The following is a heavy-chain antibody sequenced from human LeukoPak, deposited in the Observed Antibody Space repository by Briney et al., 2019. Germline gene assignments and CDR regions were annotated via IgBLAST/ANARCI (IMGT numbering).Heavy chain of an antibody. Sequence: PGGSLRLSCAASGFTFDDYAMHWVRQAPGKGLEWVSLISGDGGSTYYADSVKGRFTISRDNSKNSLYLQMNSLTTEDTALYCCAKDKLDGGNSAETTHWGQGTLVTVSS. D-gene: IGHD4-23*01. J-gene: IGHJ4*02. CDR1: GFTFDDYA. CDR3: AKDKLDGGNSAETTH. CDR2: ISGDGGST. V-gene: IGHV3-43*02.